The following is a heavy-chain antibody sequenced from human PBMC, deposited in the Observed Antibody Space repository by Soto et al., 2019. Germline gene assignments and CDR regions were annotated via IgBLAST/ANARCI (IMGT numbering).Heavy chain of an antibody. J-gene: IGHJ6*02. CDR1: GGTFSSYA. V-gene: IGHV1-69*01. D-gene: IGHD1-26*01. CDR3: VTDPYSGSYYGYGMDV. CDR2: IIPIFGTA. Sequence: QVQLVQSGAEVKKPGSSVKVSCKASGGTFSSYAISWVRQAPGQGLEWMGGIIPIFGTANYAQKFQGRVTITADESTSTAYMELSSLRSEDTAVYYCVTDPYSGSYYGYGMDVWGQGTTVTVSS.